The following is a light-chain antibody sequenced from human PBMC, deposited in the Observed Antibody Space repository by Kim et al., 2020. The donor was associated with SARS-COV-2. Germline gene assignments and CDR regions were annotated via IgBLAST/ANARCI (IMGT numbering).Light chain of an antibody. J-gene: IGLJ2*01. V-gene: IGLV3-1*01. CDR3: QAWDSRTVI. Sequence: SYELTQPPSVSVSPGQTASITCSGDKLGDKYACWYQQKPGQSPVLVIHEDTKRPSGIPERFSGSKSGNTATLTISGTQTTDEADFYCQAWDSRTVIFGGGTKLTVL. CDR2: EDT. CDR1: KLGDKY.